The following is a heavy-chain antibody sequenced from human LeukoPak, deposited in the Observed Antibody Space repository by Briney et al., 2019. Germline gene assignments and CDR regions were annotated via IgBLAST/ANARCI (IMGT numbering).Heavy chain of an antibody. D-gene: IGHD2-2*01. CDR2: IIPILGIA. V-gene: IGHV1-69*04. CDR3: ARGGLVPAALLDY. J-gene: IGHJ4*02. Sequence: GSSVKVSCKASGGTFSRYAISWVRQVPGQGLEWMGRIIPILGIANYAQKFQGRVTITADKSTSTAYMELSSLRSEDTAVYYCARGGLVPAALLDYWGQGTLVTVSS. CDR1: GGTFSRYA.